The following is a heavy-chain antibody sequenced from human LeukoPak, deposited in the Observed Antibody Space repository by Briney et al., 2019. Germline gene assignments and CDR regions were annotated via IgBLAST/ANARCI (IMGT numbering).Heavy chain of an antibody. CDR2: INPNSGGT. CDR3: VRHGFDF. V-gene: IGHV1-2*02. Sequence: ASVKASCKASGYTFADYYIHWVRQAPGQGLEWMGWINPNSGGTNYAQKFQGSVTMTRDTSISTAYMELSRLRFDDTAVYYCVRHGFDFWGHGGLGTVSA. CDR1: GYTFADYY. J-gene: IGHJ4*01.